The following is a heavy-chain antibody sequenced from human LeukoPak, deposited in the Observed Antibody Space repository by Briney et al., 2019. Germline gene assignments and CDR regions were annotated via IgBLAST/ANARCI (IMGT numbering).Heavy chain of an antibody. CDR3: ARVLHKRNYDSSDYYGY. CDR1: GFTFSGYS. V-gene: IGHV3-48*01. J-gene: IGHJ4*02. Sequence: PEGSLRLSCAASGFTFSGYSMNWVRQAPGKGLEWISYISSGSSTIYYADSVKGRFTISRDNAKNSLYLQMSSLRAEDTAVYYCARVLHKRNYDSSDYYGYWGQGTLVTVSS. D-gene: IGHD3-22*01. CDR2: ISSGSSTI.